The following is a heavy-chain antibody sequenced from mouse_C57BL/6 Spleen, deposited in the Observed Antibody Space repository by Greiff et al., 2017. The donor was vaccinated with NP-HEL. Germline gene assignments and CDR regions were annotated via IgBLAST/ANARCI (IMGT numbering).Heavy chain of an antibody. CDR2: IHPNSGST. D-gene: IGHD1-1*01. CDR1: GYTFTSYW. V-gene: IGHV1-64*01. Sequence: QVQLQQPGAELVKPGASVKLSCKASGYTFTSYWMHWVKQRPGQGLEWIGMIHPNSGSTNYNEKFKSKATLTVDKSSSTAYMQLSSLTSEDSAVYYCARYPLITTVAFDYWGQGTTLTV. J-gene: IGHJ2*01. CDR3: ARYPLITTVAFDY.